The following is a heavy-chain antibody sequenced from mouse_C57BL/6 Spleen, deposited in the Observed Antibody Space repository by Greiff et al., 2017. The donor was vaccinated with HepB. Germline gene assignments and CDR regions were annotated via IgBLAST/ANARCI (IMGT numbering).Heavy chain of an antibody. D-gene: IGHD2-4*01. V-gene: IGHV1-50*01. CDR1: GYTFTSYW. Sequence: QVQLQQPGAELVKPGASVKLSCKASGYTFTSYWMQWVKQRPGQGLEWIGEIDPSDSYTNYNQKFKGKATLTVDTSSSTAYMQLSSLTSEDSAGYYGASHYYDYDGGAMDYWGQGTSVTVSS. CDR3: ASHYYDYDGGAMDY. CDR2: IDPSDSYT. J-gene: IGHJ4*01.